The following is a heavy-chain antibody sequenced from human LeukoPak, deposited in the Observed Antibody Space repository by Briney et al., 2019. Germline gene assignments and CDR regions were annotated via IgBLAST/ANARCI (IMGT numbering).Heavy chain of an antibody. D-gene: IGHD6-13*01. CDR3: AKDVSSSSYYYYGVDV. CDR1: GFTFSSYG. V-gene: IGHV3-30*18. J-gene: IGHJ6*04. Sequence: GGTLRLSCVPSGFTFSSYGMQLVRQAPGEGLEGVALISYDGSNKYYADSVKGRFTISRDNSENTLYLQMNSLRAEDTAVYYCAKDVSSSSYYYYGVDVWGKGTTVTVSS. CDR2: ISYDGSNK.